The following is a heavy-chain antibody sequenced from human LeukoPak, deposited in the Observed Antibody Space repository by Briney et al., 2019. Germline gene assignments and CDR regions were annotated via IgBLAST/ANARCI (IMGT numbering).Heavy chain of an antibody. D-gene: IGHD2-2*01. Sequence: SVKVSCKASGGTFSSYAISWERQAPGQGLEWMGGIIPIFGTANYAQKFQGRVTITADESTSTAYMELSSLRSEDTAVYYCARDPAYCSSTSCYVSGCWGQGTLVTVSS. CDR3: ARDPAYCSSTSCYVSGC. J-gene: IGHJ4*02. V-gene: IGHV1-69*01. CDR2: IIPIFGTA. CDR1: GGTFSSYA.